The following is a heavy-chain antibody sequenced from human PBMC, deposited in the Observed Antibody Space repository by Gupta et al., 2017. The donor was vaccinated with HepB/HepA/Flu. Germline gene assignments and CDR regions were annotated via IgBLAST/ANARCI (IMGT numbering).Heavy chain of an antibody. D-gene: IGHD3-10*01. J-gene: IGHJ4*02. CDR3: AKQMGLLWFGELASFDY. Sequence: EVQLLESGGGLVQPGGSLRLSCAASGFTFSSYAMSWVRQAPGKGLEWVSAISGSGGSTYYADSVKGRFTISRDNSKNTLYLQMNSLRAEDTAVYYCAKQMGLLWFGELASFDYWGQGTLVTVSS. CDR2: ISGSGGST. V-gene: IGHV3-23*01. CDR1: GFTFSSYA.